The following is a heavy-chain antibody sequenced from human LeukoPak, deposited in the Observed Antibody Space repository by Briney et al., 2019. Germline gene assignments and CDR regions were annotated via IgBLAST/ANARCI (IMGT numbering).Heavy chain of an antibody. CDR3: ARGRGEEGWFDP. Sequence: ASVKVSCKASGYTFTGYYMHWVRQPPGQGLEWMGWINPNSGSTNYAQKFQGRVTMTRDTSISTAYMELSRLRSDDTAVYYCARGRGEEGWFDPWGQGTLVTVSS. D-gene: IGHD3-10*01. V-gene: IGHV1-2*02. J-gene: IGHJ5*02. CDR1: GYTFTGYY. CDR2: INPNSGST.